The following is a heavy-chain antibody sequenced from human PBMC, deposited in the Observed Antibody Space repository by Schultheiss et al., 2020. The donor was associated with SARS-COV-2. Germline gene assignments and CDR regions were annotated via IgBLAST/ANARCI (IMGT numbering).Heavy chain of an antibody. V-gene: IGHV4-61*10. CDR3: ARGRGSYGMDV. J-gene: IGHJ6*02. D-gene: IGHD5-12*01. CDR2: IYYSGST. Sequence: SETLSLTCTVSGGSISSGSYYWSWIRQPAGKGLEWIGRIYYSGSTNYNPSLKSRVTISVDTSKNQFSLKLSSVTAADTAVYYCARGRGSYGMDVWGQGTLVTVSS. CDR1: GGSISSGSYY.